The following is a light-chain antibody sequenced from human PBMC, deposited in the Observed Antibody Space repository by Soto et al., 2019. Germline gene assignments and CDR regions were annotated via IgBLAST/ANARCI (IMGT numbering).Light chain of an antibody. CDR3: QQYKNWPWP. CDR1: QSIGDT. V-gene: IGKV3-15*01. Sequence: EILMTQSPATLSVSPGGRATLSCRASQSIGDTLAWSQQQPGQAPRLLIDGASSRVTGFPARFRGSGSGTDCTLTISSLQSDDCAVYYCQQYKNWPWPFGQGTKVDIK. J-gene: IGKJ1*01. CDR2: GAS.